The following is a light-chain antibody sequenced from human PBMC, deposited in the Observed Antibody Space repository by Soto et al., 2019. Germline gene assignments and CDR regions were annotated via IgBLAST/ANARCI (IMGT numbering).Light chain of an antibody. CDR2: GAS. Sequence: EMVLTQSPGTLSLSPGERATLSCRASQSVSSNLLAWYQQKPGQAPRLLMYGASSRATGIPDRFSGSGSGTDFTLTISRLEPEDFAVYYCQQYGGSPLYTFGQGTKLEIK. V-gene: IGKV3-20*01. J-gene: IGKJ2*01. CDR3: QQYGGSPLYT. CDR1: QSVSSNL.